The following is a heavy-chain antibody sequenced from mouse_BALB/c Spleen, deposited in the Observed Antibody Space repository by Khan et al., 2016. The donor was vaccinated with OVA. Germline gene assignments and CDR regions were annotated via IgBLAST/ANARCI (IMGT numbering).Heavy chain of an antibody. CDR3: ARNYRYDVYFDS. CDR1: GYTFTSSV. Sequence: VQLQQSGPELVKPGASVKMSCTASGYTFTSSVIHWVRQKSGQGLDWIGYIYPFNDGTKYNEKFEGKATLTSDKSSSTAYMELSSLNSEDSAVYYCARNYRYDVYFDSWGQGTTLTVSS. CDR2: IYPFNDGT. V-gene: IGHV1S136*01. D-gene: IGHD2-14*01. J-gene: IGHJ2*01.